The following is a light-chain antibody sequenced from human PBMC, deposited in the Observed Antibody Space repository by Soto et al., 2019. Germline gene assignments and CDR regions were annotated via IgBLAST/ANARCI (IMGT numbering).Light chain of an antibody. CDR1: QSISSY. CDR2: AAS. Sequence: DIQMTQSPSSLSASAGDRVTITCRASQSISSYLNWYQQKPGKAPKLLIYAASSLQSGVPSRFSGSGSGTEFTLTISGLLPEDFATYYCQQLNSYPLTFGGGTKVDNK. V-gene: IGKV1-9*01. CDR3: QQLNSYPLT. J-gene: IGKJ4*01.